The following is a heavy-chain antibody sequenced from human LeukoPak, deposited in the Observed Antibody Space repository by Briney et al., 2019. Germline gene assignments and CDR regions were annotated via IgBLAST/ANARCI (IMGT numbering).Heavy chain of an antibody. V-gene: IGHV1-2*02. CDR2: INPESGGT. CDR3: ARVGVGIYDFWSGYFRDP. CDR1: GYTFTDYS. J-gene: IGHJ5*02. D-gene: IGHD3-3*01. Sequence: ASVKVSCKASGYTFTDYSMHWVRQAPGQGLEWMGWINPESGGTNYAQKFQGRITMTRDMSISTAYMELSSLRSDDTAVYYCARVGVGIYDFWSGYFRDPWGQGTLVTVSS.